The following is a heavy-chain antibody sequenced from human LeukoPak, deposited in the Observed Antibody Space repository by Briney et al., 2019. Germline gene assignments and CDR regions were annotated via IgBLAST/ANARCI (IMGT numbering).Heavy chain of an antibody. Sequence: ASVKVSCKASGGTFSSYAISWVRQAPGQGLEWMGGIIPIFGTANYAQKFQGRVTITADESTSTAYMELSSLRSEGTAVYYCASPYFHYYDSSGPHHYYYYGMDVWGQGTTVTVSS. D-gene: IGHD3-22*01. CDR2: IIPIFGTA. CDR3: ASPYFHYYDSSGPHHYYYYGMDV. V-gene: IGHV1-69*13. CDR1: GGTFSSYA. J-gene: IGHJ6*02.